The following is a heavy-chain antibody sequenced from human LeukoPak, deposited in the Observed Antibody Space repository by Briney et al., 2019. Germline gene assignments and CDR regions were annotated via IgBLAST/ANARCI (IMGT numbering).Heavy chain of an antibody. Sequence: SETLSLTCTVSGGSISSYYWSWIRQPPGKGLGWIGYIYYSGSTNYNPSLKSRVTISVDTSKNQFSLKLSSVTAADTAVYYCARLGVHSSSWLFDPWGQGTLVTVSS. CDR1: GGSISSYY. V-gene: IGHV4-59*08. CDR2: IYYSGST. CDR3: ARLGVHSSSWLFDP. D-gene: IGHD6-13*01. J-gene: IGHJ5*02.